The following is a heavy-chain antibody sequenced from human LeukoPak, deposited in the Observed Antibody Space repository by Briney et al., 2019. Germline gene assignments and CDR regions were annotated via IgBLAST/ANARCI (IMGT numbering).Heavy chain of an antibody. D-gene: IGHD2-15*01. Sequence: GASVKVSCKASGYTFTSYGISWVRQAPGQGLEWMGWISAYNGNTNYAQKLQGRVTMTTDTSTSTVYMELSSLRSEDTAVYYCARSAVVAATGYFDYWGQGTLVTVSS. CDR1: GYTFTSYG. V-gene: IGHV1-18*01. CDR2: ISAYNGNT. J-gene: IGHJ4*02. CDR3: ARSAVVAATGYFDY.